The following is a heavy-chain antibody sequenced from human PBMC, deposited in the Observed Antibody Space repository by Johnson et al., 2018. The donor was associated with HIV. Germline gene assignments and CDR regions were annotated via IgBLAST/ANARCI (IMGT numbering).Heavy chain of an antibody. CDR3: SRGGSSGYMDDAFDI. J-gene: IGHJ3*02. D-gene: IGHD1-26*01. CDR1: GFTFSSYA. Sequence: QVQLVESGGGLVQPGGSLRLSCAASGFTFSSYAMHWVRQAPAKGLEWVSVIYSGGSTYYADSVKGRFTISRDNSKNTLYLQMNSLRAEDTAVYYCSRGGSSGYMDDAFDIWGQGTMVTVSS. V-gene: IGHV3-NL1*01. CDR2: IYSGGST.